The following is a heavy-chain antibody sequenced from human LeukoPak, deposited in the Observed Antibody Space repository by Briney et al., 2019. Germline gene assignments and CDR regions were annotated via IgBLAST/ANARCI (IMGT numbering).Heavy chain of an antibody. Sequence: GGSLRLSCAASGFTFRSYGMHWVRQAPGKGLEWVAVIWYDGSNKYYADSVKGRFTISRDNSKNTLYLQMNSLRAEDTAVYYCAKTPIGVMRPYYFDYWGQGTLVTVSS. CDR2: IWYDGSNK. CDR1: GFTFRSYG. D-gene: IGHD3-16*01. CDR3: AKTPIGVMRPYYFDY. V-gene: IGHV3-30*02. J-gene: IGHJ4*02.